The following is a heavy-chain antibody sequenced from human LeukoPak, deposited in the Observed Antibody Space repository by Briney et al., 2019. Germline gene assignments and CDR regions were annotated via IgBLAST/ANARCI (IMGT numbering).Heavy chain of an antibody. V-gene: IGHV3-11*01. Sequence: GGSLRLSCATSGFIFSGYYMSWIRQAPGKGLEWVSYISGSGNDISYADSVKGRFTISRDNAKGSLYPQMNSLRAADTAVYYCGTHAGRTGSDDWGQGTLVTVSS. D-gene: IGHD3/OR15-3a*01. CDR3: GTHAGRTGSDD. CDR1: GFIFSGYY. CDR2: ISGSGNDI. J-gene: IGHJ4*02.